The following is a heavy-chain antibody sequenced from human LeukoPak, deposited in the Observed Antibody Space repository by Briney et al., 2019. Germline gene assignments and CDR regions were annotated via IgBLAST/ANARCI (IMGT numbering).Heavy chain of an antibody. CDR3: AREGAVFRVVVIANHYYFDY. V-gene: IGHV4-39*02. Sequence: PSETLSLTCTVSGGSISSSSYYWGWIRQPPGKGLEWIGSIYYSGSTYYNPSLKSRVTISVDTSKNQFSLKLSSVTAADTAVYYCAREGAVFRVVVIANHYYFDYWGQGTLVTVSS. CDR2: IYYSGST. J-gene: IGHJ4*02. D-gene: IGHD2-21*01. CDR1: GGSISSSSYY.